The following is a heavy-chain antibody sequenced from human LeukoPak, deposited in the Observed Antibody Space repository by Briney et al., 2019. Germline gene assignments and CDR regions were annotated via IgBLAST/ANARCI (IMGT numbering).Heavy chain of an antibody. V-gene: IGHV1-18*01. CDR1: GYTFTSYG. CDR2: ISAYNGNT. CDR3: ARDQSSGWPYYYYGMDV. Sequence: ASVKVSCKASGYTFTSYGISWVRQAPGQGLEWMGWISAYNGNTNYAQKLQGRVTMTTDTSTSTAYMEVRSLRYDDTAVYYCARDQSSGWPYYYYGMDVWGQGTTVTVSS. D-gene: IGHD6-19*01. J-gene: IGHJ6*02.